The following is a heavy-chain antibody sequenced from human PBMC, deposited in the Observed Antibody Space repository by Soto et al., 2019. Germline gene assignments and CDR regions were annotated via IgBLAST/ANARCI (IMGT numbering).Heavy chain of an antibody. V-gene: IGHV1-18*04. CDR2: ISASNGNT. Sequence: GASVKVSCKASGYTFTNYGICWVRQAPGQGLEWMGWISASNGNTNYAQKFQGRVTMTTDTSTSAVYMELRSLRSDDTAIYYCAAYTVEVSLAATIPPDHAVAIWGQGTMVTVSS. CDR3: AAYTVEVSLAATIPPDHAVAI. J-gene: IGHJ3*02. D-gene: IGHD2-2*01. CDR1: GYTFTNYG.